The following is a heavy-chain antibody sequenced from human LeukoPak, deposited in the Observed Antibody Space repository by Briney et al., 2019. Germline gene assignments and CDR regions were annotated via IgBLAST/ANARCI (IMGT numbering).Heavy chain of an antibody. D-gene: IGHD2-15*01. V-gene: IGHV3-21*01. J-gene: IGHJ4*02. CDR3: ARGFWYCSGGSCYSAFFDY. CDR2: ISSSSSYI. Sequence: GRSLRLSCAASGFTFSSYSMNWVRQAPGKGLEWVSSISSSSSYIYYADSVKGRFTISRDNAKNSLYLQMNSLRAEDTAVYYCARGFWYCSGGSCYSAFFDYWGQGTLVTVSS. CDR1: GFTFSSYS.